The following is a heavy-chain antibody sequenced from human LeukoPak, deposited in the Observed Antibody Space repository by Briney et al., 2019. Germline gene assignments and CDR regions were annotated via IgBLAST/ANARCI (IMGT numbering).Heavy chain of an antibody. CDR1: GFTVSSNY. D-gene: IGHD5-18*01. Sequence: GGSLRLSCAASGFTVSSNYMSWVRQAPGKGLEWVSAIRGGGGSAYYADSVKGRFTISRDNSKNTLYLQMNSLRAEDTAVYYCAKASLLRGYSYGYGEPFDYWGQGTLVTVSS. V-gene: IGHV3-23*01. J-gene: IGHJ4*02. CDR3: AKASLLRGYSYGYGEPFDY. CDR2: IRGGGGSA.